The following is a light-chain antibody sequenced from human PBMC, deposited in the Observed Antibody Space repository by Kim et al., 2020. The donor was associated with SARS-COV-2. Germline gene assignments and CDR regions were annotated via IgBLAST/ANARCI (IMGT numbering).Light chain of an antibody. CDR1: QSVSSNF. Sequence: LSPGERATLSGRASQSVSSNFLAWYQQKAGQAPRLLINGASSRATGIPDRFSGSGSGTDFTLTISRLEPEDFAVYYCQQYGSSPGSFGQGTKLEI. CDR3: QQYGSSPGS. V-gene: IGKV3-20*01. J-gene: IGKJ2*04. CDR2: GAS.